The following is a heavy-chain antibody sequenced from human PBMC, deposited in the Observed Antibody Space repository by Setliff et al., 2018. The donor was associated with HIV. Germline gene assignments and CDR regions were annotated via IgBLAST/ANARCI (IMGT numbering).Heavy chain of an antibody. J-gene: IGHJ4*02. CDR1: GYSFISYW. CDR3: ATPISITSGSAFDY. D-gene: IGHD2-2*01. CDR2: IYPGDSNT. Sequence: PGESLKISCKGSGYSFISYWIGWVRQMPGKVLEWMGIIYPGDSNTKYSPSFQGQVTLSVDKSISTAYLQWSSLKASDTAMYYCATPISITSGSAFDYWGQGTLVTVSS. V-gene: IGHV5-51*01.